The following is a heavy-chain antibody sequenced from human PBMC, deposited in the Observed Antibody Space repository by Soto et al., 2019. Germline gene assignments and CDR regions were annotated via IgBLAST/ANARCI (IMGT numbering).Heavy chain of an antibody. CDR1: GYTFTTFG. D-gene: IGHD1-1*01. CDR3: ARDGERDTGLNFYYYLHGMDA. J-gene: IGHJ6*02. V-gene: IGHV1-18*01. Sequence: GASVKVSCKASGYTFTTFGISWVRQAPGQGLEWVGWISANNGNTKYSQKFQGRVSLTTETSASTAYMELRSLRSDDTAVYYCARDGERDTGLNFYYYLHGMDAWGQGTRVTVSS. CDR2: ISANNGNT.